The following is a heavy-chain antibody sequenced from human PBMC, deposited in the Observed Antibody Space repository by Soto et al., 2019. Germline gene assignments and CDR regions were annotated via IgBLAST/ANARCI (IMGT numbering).Heavy chain of an antibody. CDR2: MYYSGST. J-gene: IGHJ6*02. CDR1: GGSIRSGDHY. Sequence: SETLSRTCTVSGGSIRSGDHYWSWIRQPPGKGLEWIGYMYYSGSTYFNPSLKSRVTISVDTSKNQFSLKLGSVTAADTAVYYCARRSYYGSYGLDVWGQGTTVTVSS. V-gene: IGHV4-30-4*01. D-gene: IGHD3-10*01. CDR3: ARRSYYGSYGLDV.